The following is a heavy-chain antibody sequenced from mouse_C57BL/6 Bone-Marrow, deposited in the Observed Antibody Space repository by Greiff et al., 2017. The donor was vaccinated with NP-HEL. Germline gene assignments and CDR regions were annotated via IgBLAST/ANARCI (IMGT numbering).Heavy chain of an antibody. V-gene: IGHV1-81*01. Sequence: VQVVESGAELARPGASVKLSCKASGYTFTSYGISWVKQRTGQGLEWIGEIYPRSGNTYYNEKFKGKATLTADKSSSTAYMELRSLTSEDSAVYFCAIIPFDYWGQGTTLTVSS. CDR3: AIIPFDY. CDR2: IYPRSGNT. J-gene: IGHJ2*01. CDR1: GYTFTSYG.